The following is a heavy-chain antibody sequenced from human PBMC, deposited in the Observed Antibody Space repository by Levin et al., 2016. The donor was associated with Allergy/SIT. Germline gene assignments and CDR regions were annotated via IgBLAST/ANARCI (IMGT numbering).Heavy chain of an antibody. D-gene: IGHD1-26*01. CDR1: GYTFTTYY. Sequence: ASVKVSCKASGYTFTTYYIHWVRQAPGQGLEWMGIIDPSDGSTTSAQKFQGRVTMTRDTSTSTLYMELSTLRSEDTAVFYCAREREVRGAYYWALDYWGQGTLVTVSS. CDR3: AREREVRGAYYWALDY. V-gene: IGHV1-46*01. J-gene: IGHJ4*02. CDR2: IDPSDGST.